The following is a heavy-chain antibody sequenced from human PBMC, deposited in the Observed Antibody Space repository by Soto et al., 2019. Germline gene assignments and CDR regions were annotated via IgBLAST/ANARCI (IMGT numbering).Heavy chain of an antibody. V-gene: IGHV4-4*07. Sequence: QVQLQESGPGLVKPSETLSLTCTVSGGSISSYYWSWIRQPAGKGLEWIGRIYTSGSTNYNPSLKSRVTMSVKTSKTQFSLKLSSVTAADTAVYYCAREVVVVVPAAIRGNWFDPWGQGTLVTVSS. J-gene: IGHJ5*02. CDR3: AREVVVVVPAAIRGNWFDP. CDR1: GGSISSYY. CDR2: IYTSGST. D-gene: IGHD2-2*02.